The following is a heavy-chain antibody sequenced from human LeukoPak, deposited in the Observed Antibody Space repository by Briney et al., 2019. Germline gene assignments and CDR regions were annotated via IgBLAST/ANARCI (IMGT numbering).Heavy chain of an antibody. D-gene: IGHD1-26*01. CDR2: IKQDGTEK. Sequence: GGSLRPSCVVSGFTFSSYWMSWARQAPGKGLEWVANIKQDGTEKYYVDSVKGRFTISRDNAKNSLYLQMNSLRVEDTAMYYCARDLTVGATSDYWGQGTLVTVSS. V-gene: IGHV3-7*03. J-gene: IGHJ4*02. CDR3: ARDLTVGATSDY. CDR1: GFTFSSYW.